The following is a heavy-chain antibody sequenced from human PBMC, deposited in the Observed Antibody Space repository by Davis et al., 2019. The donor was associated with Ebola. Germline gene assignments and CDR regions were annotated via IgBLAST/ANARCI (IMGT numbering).Heavy chain of an antibody. D-gene: IGHD4-11*01. CDR3: ARDLRLYYYGMDV. V-gene: IGHV4-39*07. Sequence: MPSETLSLTCTVSGGSISSSSYYWGWIRQPPGKGLEWIGSIYYSGSTYYNPSLKSRVTISVDTSKNQFSLKLSSVTAADMAVYYCARDLRLYYYGMDVWGQGTTVTVSS. J-gene: IGHJ6*02. CDR2: IYYSGST. CDR1: GGSISSSSYY.